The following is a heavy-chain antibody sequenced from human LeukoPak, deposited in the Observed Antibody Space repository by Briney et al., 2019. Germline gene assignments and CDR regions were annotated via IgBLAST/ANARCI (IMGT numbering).Heavy chain of an antibody. CDR2: IRYDGSNK. J-gene: IGHJ4*02. V-gene: IGHV3-30*02. Sequence: GGSLRLSCAASGFTFSSYGMHWVRQAPGKGLEWVAFIRYDGSNKYYADSVKGRFTISRDNSKNTLYLQMNSLRAEDTAVYYCAKESEDPYDPGDYWGQGTLVTVSS. CDR1: GFTFSSYG. D-gene: IGHD1-1*01. CDR3: AKESEDPYDPGDY.